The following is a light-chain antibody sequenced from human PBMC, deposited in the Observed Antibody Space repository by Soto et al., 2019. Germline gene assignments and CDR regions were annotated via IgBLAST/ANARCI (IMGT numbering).Light chain of an antibody. V-gene: IGKV3-20*01. CDR2: AVS. J-gene: IGKJ1*01. CDR3: QQYGSSRWT. CDR1: ETVSEDQ. Sequence: EILLTQSPGTLSLSPGQGATLSCRTRETVSEDQLAWYQQKPGQAPRLVIFAVSIRAPGIPDRFSGSGSGTDFTLTINRLEREDFAVYYCQQYGSSRWTFGQGTKVEI.